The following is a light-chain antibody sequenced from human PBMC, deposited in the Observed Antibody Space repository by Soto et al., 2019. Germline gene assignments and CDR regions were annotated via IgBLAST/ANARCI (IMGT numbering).Light chain of an antibody. CDR3: QQYGSSGT. J-gene: IGKJ1*01. CDR1: QSVSNNY. CDR2: GAS. V-gene: IGKV3-20*01. Sequence: NVLTPSPGTLSLSPGEKAPPSCRASQSVSNNYLAWYQQKPGQAPRLLIYGASNRATGIPDRFSGSGSGTDFTLTISRLEPEDFAVYYCQQYGSSGTFGQGTKVDI.